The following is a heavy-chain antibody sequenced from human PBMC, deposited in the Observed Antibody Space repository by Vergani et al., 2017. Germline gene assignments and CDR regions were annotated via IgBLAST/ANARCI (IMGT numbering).Heavy chain of an antibody. V-gene: IGHV3-23*01. Sequence: EVQLLESGGGLVQPGGSLRLSCAASGFTFSSYAMSWVRQAPGTGLEWVSAISGSGGSTYYADSVKGRFTISRDNSKNTLYLQMNSLRAEDTGVYYCAKYRYNWNDGGDFDYWGQGTLVTVSS. CDR1: GFTFSSYA. D-gene: IGHD1-1*01. J-gene: IGHJ4*02. CDR3: AKYRYNWNDGGDFDY. CDR2: ISGSGGST.